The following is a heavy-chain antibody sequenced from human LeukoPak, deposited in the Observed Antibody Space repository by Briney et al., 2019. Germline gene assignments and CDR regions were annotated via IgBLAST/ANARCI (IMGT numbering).Heavy chain of an antibody. Sequence: ASVKVSCKASGYTFTNYAINWVRQAPGQGLEWMGWISPNNGVTLYAQKFQGSVTMTRDTSITTAYMEVNSLRSDDTAVFFCARYSINYGPWFPDFWGQGTLVTVSS. CDR3: ARYSINYGPWFPDF. CDR1: GYTFTNYA. V-gene: IGHV1-2*02. CDR2: ISPNNGVT. D-gene: IGHD3-10*01. J-gene: IGHJ4*02.